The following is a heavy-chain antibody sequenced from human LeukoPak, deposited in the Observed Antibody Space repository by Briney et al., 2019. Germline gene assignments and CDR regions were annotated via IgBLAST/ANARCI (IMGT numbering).Heavy chain of an antibody. CDR2: IKQDGSEK. D-gene: IGHD3-9*01. J-gene: IGHJ4*02. CDR3: ARSVSSPYYDILTGYYIANYYFDY. Sequence: GGSLRLSCAASGFTFSSYWMSWVRQAPGKGLEWVANIKQDGSEKYYVDSVKGRFTIYRDNAKNSLYLQMNSLRAEDTAVYYCARSVSSPYYDILTGYYIANYYFDYWGQGTLVTVSS. V-gene: IGHV3-7*01. CDR1: GFTFSSYW.